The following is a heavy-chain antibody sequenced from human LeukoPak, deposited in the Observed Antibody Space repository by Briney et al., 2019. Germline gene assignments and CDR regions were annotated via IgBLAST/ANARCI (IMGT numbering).Heavy chain of an antibody. CDR1: GFKFSSYA. V-gene: IGHV3-9*01. CDR2: ISWNSGSI. J-gene: IGHJ3*02. D-gene: IGHD2-15*01. Sequence: PGGSLRLSCAASGFKFSSYAMHWVRQAPGKGLEWVSGISWNSGSIGYADSVKGRFTISRDNAKNSLYLQMNSLRAEDTALYYCAKDTEVVPTSVAFDIWGQGTMVTVSS. CDR3: AKDTEVVPTSVAFDI.